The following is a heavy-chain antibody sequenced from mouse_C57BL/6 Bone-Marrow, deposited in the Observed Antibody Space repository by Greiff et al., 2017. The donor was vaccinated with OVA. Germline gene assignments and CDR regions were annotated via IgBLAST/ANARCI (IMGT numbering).Heavy chain of an antibody. CDR2: IYPGSGNT. Sequence: QVQLQQSGAELVRPGASVKLSCKASGYTFTDYYINWVKQRPGQGLEWIARIYPGSGNTYYNEKFKGKATLTAEKSSSTAYMQLSSLTSEDSAVYFCARLEGDGDFDVWGTGTTVTVSS. J-gene: IGHJ1*03. V-gene: IGHV1-76*01. D-gene: IGHD3-3*01. CDR1: GYTFTDYY. CDR3: ARLEGDGDFDV.